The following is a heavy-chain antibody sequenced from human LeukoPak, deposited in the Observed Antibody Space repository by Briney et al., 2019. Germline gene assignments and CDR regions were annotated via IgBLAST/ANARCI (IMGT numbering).Heavy chain of an antibody. D-gene: IGHD3-10*01. CDR3: ARIWFGELRVGMDV. CDR1: GFTFSSYS. J-gene: IGHJ6*04. CDR2: ISSSSSYI. Sequence: GGSLRLSCAASGFTFSSYSMNWVRQAPGKGLEWVSSISSSSSYIYYADSVKGRFTISRDNAKNSLYLQTNSLRAEDTAVYYCARIWFGELRVGMDVWGKGTTVTVSS. V-gene: IGHV3-21*01.